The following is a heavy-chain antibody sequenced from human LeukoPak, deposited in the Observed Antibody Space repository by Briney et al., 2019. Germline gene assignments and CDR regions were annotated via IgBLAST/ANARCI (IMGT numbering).Heavy chain of an antibody. D-gene: IGHD5-12*01. V-gene: IGHV3-30*19. J-gene: IGHJ4*02. CDR3: ARAMTVATATGLDY. Sequence: PGGSLRLSCAASGFTFSSYGMHWVRQAPGKGLEWVAVIWYDGSNKYYADSVKGRFTISRDNSKNTLYLQMNSLRAEDTAVYYCARAMTVATATGLDYWGQGTLVTVSS. CDR1: GFTFSSYG. CDR2: IWYDGSNK.